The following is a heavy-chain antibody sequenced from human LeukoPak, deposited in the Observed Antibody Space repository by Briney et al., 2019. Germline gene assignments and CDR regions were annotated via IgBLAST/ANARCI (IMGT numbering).Heavy chain of an antibody. CDR3: ARGSSGSYSSYFDY. Sequence: SVKVSCKASGGTFSSYAVSWVRQAPGQGLEWMGGIIPIFGTANYAQKFQGRVTITADKSTSTAYMELSSLRSEDTAVYYCARGSSGSYSSYFDYWGQGTLVTVSS. J-gene: IGHJ4*02. V-gene: IGHV1-69*06. CDR1: GGTFSSYA. D-gene: IGHD1-26*01. CDR2: IIPIFGTA.